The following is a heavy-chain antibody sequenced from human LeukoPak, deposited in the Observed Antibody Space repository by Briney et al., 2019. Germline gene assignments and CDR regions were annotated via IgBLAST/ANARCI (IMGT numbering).Heavy chain of an antibody. V-gene: IGHV3-66*02. J-gene: IGHJ4*02. Sequence: GGSLGLSCAASGFTFSSNYMSWVRQPPGKGREGVSGFYSGGSTYYADSVKGRFIISRDNSKNTLYLQMNSLRAEDTAVYYCAREYSSSWYGTYFDYWGQGTLVTVSS. CDR3: AREYSSSWYGTYFDY. CDR2: FYSGGST. D-gene: IGHD6-13*01. CDR1: GFTFSSNY.